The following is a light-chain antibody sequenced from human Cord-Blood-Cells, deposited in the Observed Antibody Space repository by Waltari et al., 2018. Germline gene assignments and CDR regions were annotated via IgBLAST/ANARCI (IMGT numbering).Light chain of an antibody. CDR2: DVS. Sequence: QSALTQPASVSGSPGQSITISCTGTSSDVGGYNYVSWYQQHPGNAPKLMIYDVSNGPSGVPTRFSGAKSGNTASLTISGLQAEDEAEYYCSSYTSSSTLVFGGGTKLTVL. CDR3: SSYTSSSTLV. J-gene: IGLJ3*02. V-gene: IGLV2-14*03. CDR1: SSDVGGYNY.